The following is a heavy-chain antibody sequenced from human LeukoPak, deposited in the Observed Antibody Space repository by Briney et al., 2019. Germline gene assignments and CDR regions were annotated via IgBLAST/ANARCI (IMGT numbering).Heavy chain of an antibody. CDR2: ISSSSSYI. J-gene: IGHJ5*02. V-gene: IGHV3-21*01. CDR3: AREREYSSSSRNNT. D-gene: IGHD6-6*01. Sequence: GGSLRLSCAASGFTFSSYWMSWVRQAPGKGLEWVSSISSSSSYIYYADSVKGRFTISRDNAKNSLYLQMNSLRAEDTAVYYCAREREYSSSSRNNTWGQGTLVTVSS. CDR1: GFTFSSYW.